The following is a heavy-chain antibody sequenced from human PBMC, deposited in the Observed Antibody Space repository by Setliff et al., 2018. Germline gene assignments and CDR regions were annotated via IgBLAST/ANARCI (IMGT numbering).Heavy chain of an antibody. J-gene: IGHJ6*03. D-gene: IGHD1-26*01. CDR2: ISRNSNTI. CDR1: GFTVSSNY. Sequence: PGGSLRLSCAASGFTVSSNYMSWVRQAPGKGLEWVSYISRNSNTIDYAVSVTGRFTMSRDNAENSLYLQMNSLRAEDMAVYYCARAVQILGDYYYYMDVWGKGTTVTVSS. CDR3: ARAVQILGDYYYYMDV. V-gene: IGHV3-48*01.